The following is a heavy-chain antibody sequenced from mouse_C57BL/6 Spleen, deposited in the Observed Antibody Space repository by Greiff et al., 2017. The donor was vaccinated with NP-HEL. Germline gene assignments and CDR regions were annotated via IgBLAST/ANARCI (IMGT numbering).Heavy chain of an antibody. D-gene: IGHD1-1*01. Sequence: VQLQQSGAELVKPGASVKLSCKASGYTFTSYWMHWVKQRPGQGLEWIGMIHPNSGSTNYNEKFKSKATLTVDKSSSTAYMQLSSLTSEDSAVYYCATITTVVAHWYFDVWGTGTTVTVSS. J-gene: IGHJ1*03. CDR3: ATITTVVAHWYFDV. CDR2: IHPNSGST. CDR1: GYTFTSYW. V-gene: IGHV1-64*01.